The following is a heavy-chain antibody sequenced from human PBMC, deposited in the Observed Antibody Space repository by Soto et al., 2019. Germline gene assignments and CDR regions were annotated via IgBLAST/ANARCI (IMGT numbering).Heavy chain of an antibody. V-gene: IGHV4-34*01. J-gene: IGHJ3*02. CDR1: GGSFSGYY. Sequence: SETLSLTCAVYGGSFSGYYWSWIRQPPGKGLEWIGEINHSGSTNYNPSLKSRVTISVDTSKNQFSLKLSSVTAADTAVYYCARDRSYYYDSSGYSPSGAFDIWGQGTMVTVSS. CDR3: ARDRSYYYDSSGYSPSGAFDI. D-gene: IGHD3-22*01. CDR2: INHSGST.